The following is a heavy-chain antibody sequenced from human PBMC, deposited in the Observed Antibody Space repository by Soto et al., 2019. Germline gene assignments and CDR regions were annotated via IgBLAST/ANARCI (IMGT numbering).Heavy chain of an antibody. CDR3: ARPGYSSGWYFDL. CDR2: IYYSGST. CDR1: GGSISSYY. Sequence: QVQLQESGPGLVKPSETLSLTCTVSGGSISSYYWSWIRQPPGKGLEWIGYIYYSGSTNYNPSLKSRVTIPVDTSKNQFSLKLSSVTAADTAVYYCARPGYSSGWYFDLWGRGTLVTVSS. D-gene: IGHD6-19*01. V-gene: IGHV4-59*08. J-gene: IGHJ2*01.